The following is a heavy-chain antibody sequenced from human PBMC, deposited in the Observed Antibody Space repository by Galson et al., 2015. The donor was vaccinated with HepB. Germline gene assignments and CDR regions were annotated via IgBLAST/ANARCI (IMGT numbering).Heavy chain of an antibody. Sequence: SLRLSCAASGFSFSTYGMHRVRQAPGKGLEWVAVIWSNRVTQYYADSVKGRFTISRDNSRNMLFLQLDSLRAEDTAVYYCASGSATTVTKYYFDYWGQGTLVTVSS. CDR1: GFSFSTYG. D-gene: IGHD4-17*01. V-gene: IGHV3-33*01. CDR2: IWSNRVTQ. J-gene: IGHJ4*02. CDR3: ASGSATTVTKYYFDY.